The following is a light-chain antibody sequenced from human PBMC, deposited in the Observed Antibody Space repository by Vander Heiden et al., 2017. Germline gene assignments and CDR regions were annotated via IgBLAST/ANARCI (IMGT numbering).Light chain of an antibody. CDR2: AAS. CDR1: QSISSY. CDR3: QQSDSTPIT. V-gene: IGKV1-39*01. J-gene: IGKJ5*01. Sequence: DIQMTQSPSSLSASVGDRVTITCRASQSISSYLNWYQQKPGKAPKLLIYAASSLQSGVPSRFSGSGSGTDFTRTISRLQPEDFATYYCQQSDSTPITFGQGTLLEIK.